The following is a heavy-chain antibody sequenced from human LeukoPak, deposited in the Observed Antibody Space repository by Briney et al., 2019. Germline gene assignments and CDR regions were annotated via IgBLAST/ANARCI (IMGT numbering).Heavy chain of an antibody. CDR1: EFTISNYW. J-gene: IGHJ4*02. CDR3: ARDRYCTTTRCSDY. V-gene: IGHV3-74*01. Sequence: HTGGSLRLSCTTSEFTISNYWMHWVRQVPGKGLVWVSRVDTDGTTTDYADSVKGRFTISGDNAKNTLYLEMNSLRAEDTAVYYCARDRYCTTTRCSDYWGQGTLVTVSS. D-gene: IGHD2-2*01. CDR2: VDTDGTTT.